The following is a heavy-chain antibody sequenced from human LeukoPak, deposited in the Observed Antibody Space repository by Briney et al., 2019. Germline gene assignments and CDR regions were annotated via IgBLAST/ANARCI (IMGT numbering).Heavy chain of an antibody. CDR3: ARGNWGPDY. CDR1: GFTFSDYY. Sequence: GGSLRLSCAASGFTFSDYYMSWMRQAPGKGLEWVAHIDGSGRTIYYIDSVKGRFAISRDNARNSLYLQMISLGAEDTAVYYCARGNWGPDYWGQGNLVTVSS. J-gene: IGHJ4*02. CDR2: IDGSGRTI. V-gene: IGHV3-11*04. D-gene: IGHD7-27*01.